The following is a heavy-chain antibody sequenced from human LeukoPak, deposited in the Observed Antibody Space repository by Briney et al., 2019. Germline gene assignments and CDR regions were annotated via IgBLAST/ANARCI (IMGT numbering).Heavy chain of an antibody. CDR3: AKARYTSGWYVFDY. J-gene: IGHJ4*02. CDR2: ISGSGGPT. V-gene: IGHV3-23*01. D-gene: IGHD6-19*01. CDR1: GFTFSSYA. Sequence: GGSLRLSCAASGFTFSSYAMTWVRQAPGKGLEWVSSISGSGGPTFYADSVKGRFTISRDNSKSTLFLQMNSLRAEDTAIYYCAKARYTSGWYVFDYWGRGTQVTVSS.